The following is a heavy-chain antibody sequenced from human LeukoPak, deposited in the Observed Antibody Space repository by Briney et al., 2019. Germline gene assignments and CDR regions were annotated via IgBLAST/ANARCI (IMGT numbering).Heavy chain of an antibody. CDR1: GCTFTSYG. Sequence: VASVTVSCKASGCTFTSYGISWVRQAPGQGLEWMGWISAYNGNTNYAQKLQGRVTMTTDTSTSTAYMELRSLRSDDTAVYYCARSRSSGYPHFHYWGQGTLVTVSS. D-gene: IGHD3-22*01. J-gene: IGHJ4*02. CDR3: ARSRSSGYPHFHY. CDR2: ISAYNGNT. V-gene: IGHV1-18*01.